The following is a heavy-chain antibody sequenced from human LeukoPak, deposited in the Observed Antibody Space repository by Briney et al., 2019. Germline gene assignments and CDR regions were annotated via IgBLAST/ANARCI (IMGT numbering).Heavy chain of an antibody. CDR1: GFSFSTYW. Sequence: GGSLRPSCAASGFSFSTYWMSWVRQTPEKGLEFVANIDQGGSVRNYMDSLKGRCTISRDNAKKSLYLEINSLSADDTAVYYCAGDPESSSFDLWGRGALVTVSS. D-gene: IGHD6-13*01. J-gene: IGHJ4*02. CDR3: AGDPESSSFDL. CDR2: IDQGGSVR. V-gene: IGHV3-7*01.